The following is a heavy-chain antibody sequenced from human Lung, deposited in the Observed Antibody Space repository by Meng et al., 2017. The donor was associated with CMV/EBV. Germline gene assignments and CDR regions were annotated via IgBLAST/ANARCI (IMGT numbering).Heavy chain of an antibody. J-gene: IGHJ4*02. Sequence: GGSXRLXCAASGFTFSSFAMHWVRQAPGKGLEWVAMISFDGKKESYADSVKGRFTVSRDNSKTTVYLQMNSLRSEDTAVYYCARDAGSGQYYYDSRGYYDYWXQRTLVTVSS. V-gene: IGHV3-30*04. CDR3: ARDAGSGQYYYDSRGYYDY. D-gene: IGHD3-22*01. CDR2: ISFDGKKE. CDR1: GFTFSSFA.